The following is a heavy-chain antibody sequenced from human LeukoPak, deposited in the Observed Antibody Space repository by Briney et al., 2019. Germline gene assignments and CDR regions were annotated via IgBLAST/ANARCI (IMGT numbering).Heavy chain of an antibody. Sequence: GGSLRLSCAASGFTFSSYGMHWVRQAPGKGLEWVAFIRYDGSNKYYADSVKGRFTISRDNSKNTLYLQMNSLRAEDTAVYHCAKSGRRYSNYGNNYYYYMDVWGKGTTVTVSS. CDR1: GFTFSSYG. CDR3: AKSGRRYSNYGNNYYYYMDV. CDR2: IRYDGSNK. V-gene: IGHV3-30*02. D-gene: IGHD4-11*01. J-gene: IGHJ6*03.